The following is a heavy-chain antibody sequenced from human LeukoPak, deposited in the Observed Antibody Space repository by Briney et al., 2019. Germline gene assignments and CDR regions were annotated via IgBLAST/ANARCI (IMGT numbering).Heavy chain of an antibody. Sequence: PSETLSLTCTVSGGSISSYYWSWIRQPPGKGLEWIGYIYYSGSTNYNPSLKSRVTISVDTSKNQFSLKLSSATAADTAVYYCARQVGVVRGVSDVWGKGTTVTVSS. D-gene: IGHD3-10*01. CDR1: GGSISSYY. J-gene: IGHJ6*04. V-gene: IGHV4-59*08. CDR2: IYYSGST. CDR3: ARQVGVVRGVSDV.